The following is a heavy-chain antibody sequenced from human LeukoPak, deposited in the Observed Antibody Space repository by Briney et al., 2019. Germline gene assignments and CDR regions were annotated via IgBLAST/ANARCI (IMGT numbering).Heavy chain of an antibody. CDR2: MNPNSGNT. CDR3: VRTAGIFWSGAYYFDS. CDR1: GDTFTNYD. Sequence: ASVKVSCKASGDTFTNYDINWVRQATGQGLEWMGCMNPNSGNTGYAQKFQGRLTMTRNTSITTAYMEVSSLRSEDTAVYYCVRTAGIFWSGAYYFDSWGQGTLVTVSS. D-gene: IGHD3-3*01. J-gene: IGHJ4*02. V-gene: IGHV1-8*01.